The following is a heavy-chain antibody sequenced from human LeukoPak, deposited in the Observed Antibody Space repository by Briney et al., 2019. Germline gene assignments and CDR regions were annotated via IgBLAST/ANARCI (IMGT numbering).Heavy chain of an antibody. CDR3: ARGGYCSSTSCLEVDY. J-gene: IGHJ4*02. D-gene: IGHD2-2*01. CDR1: SGSFSGYY. CDR2: VYYSGST. Sequence: SETLSLTCAVYSGSFSGYYWSWIRQPPGKGLEWIGYVYYSGSTNYNPSLKSRVTISVDTSKNQFSLKLSSVTAADTAVYYCARGGYCSSTSCLEVDYWGQGTLVTVSS. V-gene: IGHV4-59*01.